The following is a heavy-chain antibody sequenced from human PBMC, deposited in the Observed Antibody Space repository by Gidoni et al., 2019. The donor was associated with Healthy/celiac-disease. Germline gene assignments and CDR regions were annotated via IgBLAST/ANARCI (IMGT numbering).Heavy chain of an antibody. CDR1: GYSFHSYG. Sequence: EVQLVQSGAEVKKPGECLRISCKGCGYSFHSYGQRWVRQRPGKALEWMGRIDPRDSYTNYSPSFPVHVTISDDKSISTAYLQWSSLKASDTAMYYCASLSCSGGSCYPYYYGMDVWGQGTTVTVSS. V-gene: IGHV5-10-1*03. J-gene: IGHJ6*02. CDR2: IDPRDSYT. D-gene: IGHD2-15*01. CDR3: ASLSCSGGSCYPYYYGMDV.